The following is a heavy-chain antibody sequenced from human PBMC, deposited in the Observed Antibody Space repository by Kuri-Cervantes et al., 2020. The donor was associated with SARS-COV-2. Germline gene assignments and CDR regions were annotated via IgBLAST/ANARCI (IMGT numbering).Heavy chain of an antibody. D-gene: IGHD3-10*01. CDR3: ARVVGIRGYFDY. CDR1: GFTVSSSY. J-gene: IGHJ4*02. Sequence: GGSLRLSCAASGFTVSSSYMSWVRQAPGKGLEWVSVIYSGGSTYYADSVKGRFTISRDNSKNTLYLQMNSLRAEDTAVYYCARVVGIRGYFDYWGQGTLVTVSS. CDR2: IYSGGST. V-gene: IGHV3-53*01.